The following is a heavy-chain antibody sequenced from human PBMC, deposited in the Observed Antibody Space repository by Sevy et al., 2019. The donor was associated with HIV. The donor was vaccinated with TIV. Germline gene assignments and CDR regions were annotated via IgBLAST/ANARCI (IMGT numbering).Heavy chain of an antibody. Sequence: SETLSLTCTVSGDSIISSRWWRWFRQSPGKGLEWIGDMYHRGTTNYSPSLKNRVIMSVDKSKNQFSLKLTSVTAADTAVYYCAAAAGTDILGYYFDSWGQGIPVTVSS. D-gene: IGHD6-25*01. J-gene: IGHJ4*02. CDR2: MYHRGTT. V-gene: IGHV4-4*02. CDR3: AAAAGTDILGYYFDS. CDR1: GDSIISSRW.